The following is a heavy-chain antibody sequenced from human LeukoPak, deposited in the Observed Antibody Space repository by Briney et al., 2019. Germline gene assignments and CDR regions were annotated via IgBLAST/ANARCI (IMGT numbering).Heavy chain of an antibody. CDR1: GFTFSSYS. D-gene: IGHD3-22*01. V-gene: IGHV3-21*01. CDR3: ARVGGYYDSSASDY. Sequence: SGGSLRLSCAASGFTFSSYSMNWVRQAPGKGLEWVSSISSSSSSYIYYADSVKGRFTISRDNAKNSLYLQMNSLRAEDTAVYYCARVGGYYDSSASDYWGQGTLVTVSA. J-gene: IGHJ4*02. CDR2: ISSSSSSYI.